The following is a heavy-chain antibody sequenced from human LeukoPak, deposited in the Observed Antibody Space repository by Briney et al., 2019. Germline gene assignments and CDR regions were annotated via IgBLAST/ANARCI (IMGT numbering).Heavy chain of an antibody. Sequence: SETLPLACTVSGYSISSGYYWGWIRQPPGKGLEWIGSIYHTGNTYYNATLKSRVTMSADTSKNQVSLKLRSVTAADTAVYYCAGVPGPNWFDPWGQGTLVIVSS. J-gene: IGHJ5*02. CDR1: GYSISSGYY. CDR3: AGVPGPNWFDP. CDR2: IYHTGNT. V-gene: IGHV4-38-2*02.